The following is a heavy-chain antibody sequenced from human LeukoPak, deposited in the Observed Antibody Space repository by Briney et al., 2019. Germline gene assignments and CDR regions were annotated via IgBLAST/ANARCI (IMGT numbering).Heavy chain of an antibody. J-gene: IGHJ4*02. CDR2: ISLSGLT. D-gene: IGHD2-21*02. V-gene: IGHV4-4*02. Sequence: SETLSLTCGVSGGSISNTNWWSWVRQPPGQGLEWIGEISLSGLTNYNPSLKSRVTVSLDKSKNHLSLNLTSVTAADTAVYYCAREVHIVVVTAILPARIFDYWGRGTLVTASS. CDR3: AREVHIVVVTAILPARIFDY. CDR1: GGSISNTNW.